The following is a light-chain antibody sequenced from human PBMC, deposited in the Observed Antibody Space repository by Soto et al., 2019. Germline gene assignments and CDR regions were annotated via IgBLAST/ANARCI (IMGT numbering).Light chain of an antibody. CDR3: QQVKSYPRT. J-gene: IGKJ4*01. V-gene: IGKV1-9*01. CDR1: QAITNN. CDR2: EES. Sequence: QSPSSLSASVGDRATITCRASQAITNNLAWYQQKPGNPPRLLIYEESTLHSGVPSRFSGRKVGTQFILTIDSLQPEDFATYYCQQVKSYPRTFGGGTKVDIK.